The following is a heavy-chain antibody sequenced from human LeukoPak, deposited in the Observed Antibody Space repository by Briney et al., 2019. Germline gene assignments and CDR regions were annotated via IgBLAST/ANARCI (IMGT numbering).Heavy chain of an antibody. CDR3: ARTSAFGSYFDY. CDR2: IFPYDSDV. CDR1: GYSFTTYW. V-gene: IGHV5-51*01. Sequence: GESLKISCKGSGYSFTTYWIAWVRLMPGKGLEWMGIIFPYDSDVRYSPSFQGQVTISADKSTSTAYLQWSSLKASDSAMYYCARTSAFGSYFDYWGQGTLVPVSS. D-gene: IGHD3-16*01. J-gene: IGHJ4*02.